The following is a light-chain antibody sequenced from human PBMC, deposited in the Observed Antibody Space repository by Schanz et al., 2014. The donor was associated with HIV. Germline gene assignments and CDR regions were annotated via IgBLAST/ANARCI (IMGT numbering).Light chain of an antibody. Sequence: QLVLTQSPSASASLGASVKLTCTLSSGHSAYSIAWHQQQPDKGPRYPMKVNSDGSHNKGDGIPDRFSGSSSGAERYLTISSLQSEDEADYYCQTWGTGIRVFGGGTKLTVL. J-gene: IGLJ3*02. CDR3: QTWGTGIRV. V-gene: IGLV4-69*01. CDR1: SGHSAYS. CDR2: VNSDGSH.